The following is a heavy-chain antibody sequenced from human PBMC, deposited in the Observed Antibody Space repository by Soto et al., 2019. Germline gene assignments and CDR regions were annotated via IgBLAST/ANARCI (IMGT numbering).Heavy chain of an antibody. CDR1: GYTFTSYY. D-gene: IGHD4-4*01. V-gene: IGHV1-46*01. J-gene: IGHJ4*02. CDR3: ARARIMTTVTTFFGY. Sequence: ASVKVSCKASGYTFTSYYMHWVRQAPGQGLEWMGIINPSGGSTSYAQKFQGRVTMTRDTSTSTVYMELSSLRSEDTAVYYCARARIMTTVTTFFGYWGQGTLVTVSS. CDR2: INPSGGST.